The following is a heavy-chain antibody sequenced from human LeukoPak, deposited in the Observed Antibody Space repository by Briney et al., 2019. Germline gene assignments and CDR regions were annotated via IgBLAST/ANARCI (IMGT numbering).Heavy chain of an antibody. D-gene: IGHD6-13*01. CDR3: ARDGYSSSWYHPPYYYGMDV. J-gene: IGHJ6*02. CDR1: GYTFTSYA. Sequence: GASVKVSCKASGYTFTSYAMHWVRQAPGQRLEWMGWINAGNGNTKYSQKFQGRVTITRDTSASTAYMELSSLSSGDTAVYYCARDGYSSSWYHPPYYYGMDVWGQGTTVTVSS. CDR2: INAGNGNT. V-gene: IGHV1-3*01.